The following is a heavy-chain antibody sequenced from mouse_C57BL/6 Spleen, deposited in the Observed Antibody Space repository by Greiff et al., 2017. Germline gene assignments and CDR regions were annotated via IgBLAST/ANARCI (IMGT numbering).Heavy chain of an antibody. V-gene: IGHV1-4*01. D-gene: IGHD1-1*01. CDR3: ARAITTVVAPYFYY. Sequence: QVQLKQSGAELARPGASVKMSCKASGYTFTSYTMHWVKQRPGQGLEWIGNINPSSGYTKYNQKFKDKATLTADKSSSTAYMQLSSLTSEDSAVYYCARAITTVVAPYFYYWGKGTTLTVSS. J-gene: IGHJ2*01. CDR2: INPSSGYT. CDR1: GYTFTSYT.